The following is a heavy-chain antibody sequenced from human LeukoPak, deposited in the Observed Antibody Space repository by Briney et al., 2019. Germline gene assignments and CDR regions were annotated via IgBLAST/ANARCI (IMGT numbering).Heavy chain of an antibody. CDR1: GGTFSSYA. Sequence: SVKVSCKASGGTFSSYAISSVRQAPGQGLEWMGGIILIFGTANYAQKFQGRVTITADDSTSTAYMELSSLRSEDTAVYYCARLRIVVVPASFYWFDPWGQGTLVTVSS. CDR3: ARLRIVVVPASFYWFDP. V-gene: IGHV1-69*13. CDR2: IILIFGTA. D-gene: IGHD2-2*01. J-gene: IGHJ5*02.